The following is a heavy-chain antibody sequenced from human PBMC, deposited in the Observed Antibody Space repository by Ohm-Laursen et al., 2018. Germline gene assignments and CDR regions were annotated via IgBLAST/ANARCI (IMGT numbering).Heavy chain of an antibody. Sequence: SLRLSCSASGFSFDDYGMRWFRRSTGKGLGWVSGIIWNGGSTGYADSVKVRFTSSRDYAKNSLYLQRNSLRAEDTALYHCSNHSSFDFWSGSLIWGQGTLVTVSS. D-gene: IGHD3-3*01. CDR3: SNHSSFDFWSGSLI. CDR2: IIWNGGST. CDR1: GFSFDDYG. J-gene: IGHJ4*02. V-gene: IGHV3-20*01.